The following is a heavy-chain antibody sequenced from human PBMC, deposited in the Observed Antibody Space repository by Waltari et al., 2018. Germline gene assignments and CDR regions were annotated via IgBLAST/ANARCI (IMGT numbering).Heavy chain of an antibody. CDR1: GGSISSHY. V-gene: IGHV4-59*11. CDR2: IYYSGST. CDR3: AREGKSRDGYSNFDY. J-gene: IGHJ4*02. Sequence: QVQLQESGPGLVKPSETLSLTCTVSGGSISSHYWSWIRQPPGKGLEWIGYIYYSGSTNYNPSLKIRVTISVDTSKNQFSLKLSSVTAADTAVYYCAREGKSRDGYSNFDYWGQGTLVTVSS. D-gene: IGHD2-15*01.